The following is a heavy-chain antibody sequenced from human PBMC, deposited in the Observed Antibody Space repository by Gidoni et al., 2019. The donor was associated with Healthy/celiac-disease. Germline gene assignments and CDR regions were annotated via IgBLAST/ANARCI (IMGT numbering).Heavy chain of an antibody. J-gene: IGHJ6*03. D-gene: IGHD3-3*01. V-gene: IGHV1-69*06. CDR3: ARAEDFWSGYHLSGPAYYYYMDV. CDR1: GGTLSRYA. CDR2: IIPIFGTA. Sequence: QVQLVQSGAEVKKPGSSVKVSCKASGGTLSRYAISWVRPAPGQGLEWMGGIIPIFGTANYAQKFQGRVTITADKYTSTAYMELSSLRSEDTAVYYCARAEDFWSGYHLSGPAYYYYMDVWGKGTTVTVSS.